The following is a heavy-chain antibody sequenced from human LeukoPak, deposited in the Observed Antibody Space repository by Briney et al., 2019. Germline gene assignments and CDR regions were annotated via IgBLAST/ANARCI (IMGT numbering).Heavy chain of an antibody. CDR3: ARFDERIAAADY. J-gene: IGHJ4*02. Sequence: GGSLRLSCAASGFTFSSYSMNWVRQAPGKGLEWVSSISSSSSYIYYADSVKGRFTISRDNAKNSLYLQMNSLRAEDTAVYYCARFDERIAAADYWGQGTLVTVSS. D-gene: IGHD6-13*01. CDR1: GFTFSSYS. CDR2: ISSSSSYI. V-gene: IGHV3-21*01.